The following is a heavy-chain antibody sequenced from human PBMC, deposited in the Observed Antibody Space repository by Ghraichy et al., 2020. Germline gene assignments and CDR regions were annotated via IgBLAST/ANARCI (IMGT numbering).Heavy chain of an antibody. J-gene: IGHJ3*02. Sequence: GESLNISCKGSGYTFTTYWIAWVRQMPGKGLEWMGIIYPGDSDTRYSPSFEGQVTISADKSITTAYLQWSSLKTSDTAMYYCARHPGETTVTIGTFDIWGQGTMVTVSS. D-gene: IGHD4-17*01. CDR3: ARHPGETTVTIGTFDI. CDR1: GYTFTTYW. CDR2: IYPGDSDT. V-gene: IGHV5-51*01.